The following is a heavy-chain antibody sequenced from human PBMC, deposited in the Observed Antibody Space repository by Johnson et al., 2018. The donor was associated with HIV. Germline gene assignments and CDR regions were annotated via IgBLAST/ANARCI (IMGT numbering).Heavy chain of an antibody. D-gene: IGHD1-1*01. CDR2: ISWNSGSI. Sequence: VQLVESGGGLVKPGGSLRLSCAASGFTFSNAWMSWVRQAPGKGLEWVSGISWNSGSIGYADSVKGRFTISRDNAKNSLYLQMNSLRAEDTALYYRAKDRGLERRERAFDIWGQGTMVTVSS. V-gene: IGHV3-9*01. J-gene: IGHJ3*02. CDR3: AKDRGLERRERAFDI. CDR1: GFTFSNAW.